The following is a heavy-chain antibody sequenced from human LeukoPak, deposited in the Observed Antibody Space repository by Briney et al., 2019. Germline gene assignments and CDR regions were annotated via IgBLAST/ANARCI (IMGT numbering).Heavy chain of an antibody. D-gene: IGHD3-3*01. Sequence: ASVKVSCKASGYTFTGYYMHWVRQAPGQGLEWMGWINPNSGGTNYAQKFQGRVTMTRDTSISTAYMELSRLRSDDTAVYYCARAPYYDFWSGYYVPVGAGFDPWGQGTLVTVSS. J-gene: IGHJ5*02. V-gene: IGHV1-2*02. CDR2: INPNSGGT. CDR1: GYTFTGYY. CDR3: ARAPYYDFWSGYYVPVGAGFDP.